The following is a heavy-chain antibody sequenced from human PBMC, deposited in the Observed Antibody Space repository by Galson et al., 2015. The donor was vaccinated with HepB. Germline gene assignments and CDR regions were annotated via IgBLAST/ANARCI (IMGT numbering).Heavy chain of an antibody. V-gene: IGHV3-30*18. D-gene: IGHD6-13*01. CDR1: GFTFSSYG. CDR3: AKGLSIAAAGRNWFDP. Sequence: SLRLSCAASGFTFSSYGMHWVRQAPGKGLEWVAVISYDGSNKYYADSVKGRFTISRDNSKNTLYLQMNSLRAEDTAVYYCAKGLSIAAAGRNWFDPWGQGTLVTVSS. CDR2: ISYDGSNK. J-gene: IGHJ5*02.